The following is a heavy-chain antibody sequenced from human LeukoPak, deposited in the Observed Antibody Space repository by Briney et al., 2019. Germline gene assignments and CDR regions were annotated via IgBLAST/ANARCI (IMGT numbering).Heavy chain of an antibody. J-gene: IGHJ4*02. CDR3: VGERRSTQTLDY. D-gene: IGHD3-3*01. V-gene: IGHV4-34*01. CDR2: INHSGST. CDR1: GGSFSGYY. Sequence: PSETLSLTCAVYGGSFSGYYWSWIRQPPGKGLEWIGEINHSGSTNYNPSLKSRVTISADTSKNQFSLKLSSVTAADTAVYYCVGERRSTQTLDYWGQGTLVTVSS.